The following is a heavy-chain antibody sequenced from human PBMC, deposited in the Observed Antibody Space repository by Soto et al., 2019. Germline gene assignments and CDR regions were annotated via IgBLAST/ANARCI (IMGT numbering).Heavy chain of an antibody. V-gene: IGHV3-30*18. D-gene: IGHD2-21*01. J-gene: IGHJ4*02. CDR1: GFTFSSYG. CDR2: ISYDGSNK. CDR3: AKDQDGYKTYYFDY. Sequence: QVQLVESGGGVVQPGRSLRLSCAASGFTFSSYGMHWVRQAPGKGLEWVAVISYDGSNKYYADSVKGRFTISRDNSKNTLYLQMNSLRAEDTAVYYCAKDQDGYKTYYFDYWGQGTLVTVSS.